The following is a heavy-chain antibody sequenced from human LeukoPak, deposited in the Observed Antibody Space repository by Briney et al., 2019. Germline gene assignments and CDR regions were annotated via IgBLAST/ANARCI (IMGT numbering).Heavy chain of an antibody. CDR1: GGAFSSYA. CDR2: IIPIFGTA. CDR3: ARGGYGDFQNPDY. V-gene: IGHV1-69*13. Sequence: ASVKVSCKASGGAFSSYAISWVRQAPGQGLEWMGGIIPIFGTANYAQKFQGRVTITADESTSTAYMELSSLRSEDTAVYYCARGGYGDFQNPDYWGQGTLVTDSS. J-gene: IGHJ4*02. D-gene: IGHD4-17*01.